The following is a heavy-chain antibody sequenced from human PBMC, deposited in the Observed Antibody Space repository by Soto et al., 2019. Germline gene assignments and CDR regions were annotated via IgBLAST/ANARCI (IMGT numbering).Heavy chain of an antibody. V-gene: IGHV2-70*01. Sequence: GSGPTLVNPTQTLTLTCTFSGFSLTTNGMGLSWSRQPPGKALEWLELIDWDDNTYYSTSLNNRLTLSKDTSKNQLVLLVRHMGPVYTATYYCARIPCGNYYTENCLDPWGQGTLVTVSS. D-gene: IGHD3-22*01. CDR3: ARIPCGNYYTENCLDP. CDR1: GFSLTTNGMG. CDR2: IDWDDNT. J-gene: IGHJ5*02.